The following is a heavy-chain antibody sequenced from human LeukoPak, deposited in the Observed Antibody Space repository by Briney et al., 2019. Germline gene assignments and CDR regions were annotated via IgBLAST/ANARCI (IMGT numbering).Heavy chain of an antibody. D-gene: IGHD4-17*01. Sequence: SETLSLICAVSDSSISSGYFWGWIRQPPEKGLEWIETLYHSGSTYYNPSLKSRVAISLDTSKTQFSLKLSSVTAADTALYYCATLLSDYGAHYFDSWGQGVLVTVSS. CDR3: ATLLSDYGAHYFDS. V-gene: IGHV4-38-2*01. CDR1: DSSISSGYF. J-gene: IGHJ4*02. CDR2: LYHSGST.